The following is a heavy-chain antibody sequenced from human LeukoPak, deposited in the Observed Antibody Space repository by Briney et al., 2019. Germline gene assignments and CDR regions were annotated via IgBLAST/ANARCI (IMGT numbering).Heavy chain of an antibody. Sequence: GASVKVSCKASGYTFTGYYMHWVRQAPGQGLEWMGRINPNSGGTNYAQKFQGRVTMTRDTSISTAYMELSRLRSDDTAVYYCARVSVRWSGNEYSRYHFDYWGQGALVTVSS. CDR2: INPNSGGT. CDR3: ARVSVRWSGNEYSRYHFDY. V-gene: IGHV1-2*06. CDR1: GYTFTGYY. D-gene: IGHD6-6*01. J-gene: IGHJ4*02.